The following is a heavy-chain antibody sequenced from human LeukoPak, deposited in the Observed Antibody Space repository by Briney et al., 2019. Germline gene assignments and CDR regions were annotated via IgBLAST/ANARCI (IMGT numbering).Heavy chain of an antibody. CDR3: ARSGVVDATSRYMDV. D-gene: IGHD5-12*01. Sequence: ASVKVSCKASGYTFSTYGLTWVRQAPGQGLEWMEWIRAYNGDTKYSQSLQGRVTMTTDTSTSTASMELRSLRSDDTAVYYCARSGVVDATSRYMDVWGKGTTVTVSS. V-gene: IGHV1-18*01. CDR1: GYTFSTYG. J-gene: IGHJ6*03. CDR2: IRAYNGDT.